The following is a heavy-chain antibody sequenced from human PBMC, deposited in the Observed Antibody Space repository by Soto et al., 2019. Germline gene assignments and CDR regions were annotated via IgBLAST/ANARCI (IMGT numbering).Heavy chain of an antibody. CDR2: FIPRFGTT. Sequence: QVQLVQSGAEVKKPGSSVRVSCKTSGDSFSKYTVNWVRQAPRQGLEWRGGFIPRFGTTNFAPTLQGRVTITADQSMNTVYMELSSLRSEDTALYYGARGRGLYNIGRSQLDSGGQGTLVTVSA. D-gene: IGHD1-1*01. CDR1: GDSFSKYT. J-gene: IGHJ4*02. V-gene: IGHV1-69*01. CDR3: ARGRGLYNIGRSQLDS.